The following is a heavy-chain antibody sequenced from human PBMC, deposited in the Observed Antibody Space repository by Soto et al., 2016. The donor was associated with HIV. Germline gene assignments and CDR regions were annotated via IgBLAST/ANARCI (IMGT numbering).Heavy chain of an antibody. CDR2: ISLNGGST. CDR3: AKFRAAVADTWSDY. J-gene: IGHJ4*02. V-gene: IGHV3-23*01. D-gene: IGHD6-19*01. CDR1: GFTFSTYA. Sequence: EVQLLESGGGLVQPGGSLRISCAASGFTFSTYAMNWVRQAPGKGLEWVSTISLNGGSTYYADSVKGRFTISRDNFKNTLYLQMNSLRAEDTAVYYCAKFRAAVADTWSDYRGQGTLVTVSS.